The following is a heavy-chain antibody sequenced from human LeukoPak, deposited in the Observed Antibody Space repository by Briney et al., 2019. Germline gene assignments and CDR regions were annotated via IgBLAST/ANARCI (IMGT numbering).Heavy chain of an antibody. V-gene: IGHV4-34*01. CDR3: ARIKYSSRVLDAFDI. CDR1: GGSSSSYY. CDR2: INHGGST. Sequence: TSETLSLTCAVYGGSSSSYYWSWIRQPPGKGLEWLGEINHGGSTSYKPSLKSRVTISVDTSKNHFSLKLSSVTAADTAVYYCARIKYSSRVLDAFDIWGEGTMVTVSS. J-gene: IGHJ3*02. D-gene: IGHD6-19*01.